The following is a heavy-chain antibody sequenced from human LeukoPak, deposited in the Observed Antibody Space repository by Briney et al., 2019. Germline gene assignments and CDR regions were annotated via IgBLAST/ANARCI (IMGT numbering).Heavy chain of an antibody. Sequence: PSETLSLTCAVSGASISGSGYYLGWIRQPPGKGLEWIGNIYYTGSTYYNPSLKSRITISVDTSKNQFSLKLTSATAADTAVFYCVREIRWDVVATGVTNNWFDPWGQGTLVTVSS. CDR3: VREIRWDVVATGVTNNWFDP. CDR1: GASISGSGYY. CDR2: IYYTGST. V-gene: IGHV4-39*07. D-gene: IGHD5-12*01. J-gene: IGHJ5*02.